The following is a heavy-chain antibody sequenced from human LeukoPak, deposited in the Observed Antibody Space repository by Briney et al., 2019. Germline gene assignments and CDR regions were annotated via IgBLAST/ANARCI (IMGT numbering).Heavy chain of an antibody. Sequence: SVKVSCKASGGTFSSYAISWVRQAPGQGLEWMGGIIPIFGTANYAQKFQGRVTITADESTSTAYMELSSLRSEDTAVYYCARVRDCSSTSCYQRFYYYYGMDVWGQGTTVTVSS. CDR1: GGTFSSYA. D-gene: IGHD2-2*01. J-gene: IGHJ6*02. V-gene: IGHV1-69*13. CDR3: ARVRDCSSTSCYQRFYYYYGMDV. CDR2: IIPIFGTA.